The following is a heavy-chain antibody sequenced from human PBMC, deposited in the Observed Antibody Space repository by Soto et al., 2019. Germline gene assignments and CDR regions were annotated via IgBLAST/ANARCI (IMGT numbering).Heavy chain of an antibody. J-gene: IGHJ3*02. Sequence: SETLFLTCTVSGGSISSSSYYWGWIRQPPGKGLEWIGSIYYSGSTYYNPSLKSRVTISVDTSKNQFSLKLSSVTAADTAVYYCARLPFLYCSGGSCYSGSGAFDIWGQGTMVTVSS. CDR2: IYYSGST. D-gene: IGHD2-15*01. V-gene: IGHV4-39*01. CDR1: GGSISSSSYY. CDR3: ARLPFLYCSGGSCYSGSGAFDI.